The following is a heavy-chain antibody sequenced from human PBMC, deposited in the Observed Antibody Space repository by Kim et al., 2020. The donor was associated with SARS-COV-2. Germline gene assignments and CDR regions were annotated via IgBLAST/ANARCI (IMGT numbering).Heavy chain of an antibody. CDR2: IIPILGIA. CDR3: AREGPADNWNYAA. D-gene: IGHD1-7*01. CDR1: GGTFSSYT. V-gene: IGHV1-69*04. Sequence: SVKVSCKASGGTFSSYTISWVRQAPGQGLEWMGRIIPILGIANYAQKFQGRVTITADKSTSTAYMELSSLRSEDTAVYYCAREGPADNWNYAAWGQGTLVTVSS. J-gene: IGHJ4*02.